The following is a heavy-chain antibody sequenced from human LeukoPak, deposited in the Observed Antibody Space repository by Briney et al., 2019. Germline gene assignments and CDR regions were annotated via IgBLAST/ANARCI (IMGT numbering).Heavy chain of an antibody. J-gene: IGHJ4*02. D-gene: IGHD3-22*01. CDR2: ISSSSSYI. CDR3: ARDREYYYDSSGNFDY. Sequence: GGSLRLSCAASGFTFSSDSMNWVRQAPGKGLEWVSSISSSSSYIYYADSVKGRFTISRDNAKDSLYLQMNSLRAEDTAVYYCARDREYYYDSSGNFDYWGQGTLVSVSS. CDR1: GFTFSSDS. V-gene: IGHV3-21*01.